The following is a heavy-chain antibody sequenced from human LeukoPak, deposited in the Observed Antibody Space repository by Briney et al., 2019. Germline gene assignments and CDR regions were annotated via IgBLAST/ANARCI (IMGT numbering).Heavy chain of an antibody. CDR3: ARPSRRGVVIPFDY. V-gene: IGHV4-61*02. D-gene: IGHD3-3*01. J-gene: IGHJ4*02. CDR2: IYTSGST. Sequence: SETLSLTCTVSGGPISSGSYYWSWIRQPAGKGLEWIGRIYTSGSTNYNPSLKSRVTISVDTSKNQFSLKLSSVTAADTAVYYCARPSRRGVVIPFDYWGQGTLVTVSS. CDR1: GGPISSGSYY.